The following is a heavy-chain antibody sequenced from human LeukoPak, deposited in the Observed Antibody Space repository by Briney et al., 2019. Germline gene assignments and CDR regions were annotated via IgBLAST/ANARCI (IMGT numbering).Heavy chain of an antibody. V-gene: IGHV4-39*01. Sequence: KPSETLSLTCTVSGGSTSTGNYYWDWIRQPPGKGLEWIGSIHYTGSTNYKPSLGSRVPMSVDTSNTQFSLKMTSVTAADTAVYYCARTCGRASVDPGTSGYIASWGQGILVTVSS. CDR1: GGSTSTGNYY. CDR2: IHYTGST. J-gene: IGHJ4*02. CDR3: ARTCGRASVDPGTSGYIAS. D-gene: IGHD3-22*01.